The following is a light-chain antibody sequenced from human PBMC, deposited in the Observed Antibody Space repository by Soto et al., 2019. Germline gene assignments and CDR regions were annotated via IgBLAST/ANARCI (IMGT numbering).Light chain of an antibody. J-gene: IGKJ1*01. CDR1: QSINSY. CDR2: AAS. Sequence: DIQMTQSPSSLSASVGDRVTITCRASQSINSYLSWYQQRPGKAPKLLIYAASSLKSGVPSRFSGSGSGTDFTLTITSLPPEDFATYYCQQSYNIPKTFGQGTKVEIK. V-gene: IGKV1-39*01. CDR3: QQSYNIPKT.